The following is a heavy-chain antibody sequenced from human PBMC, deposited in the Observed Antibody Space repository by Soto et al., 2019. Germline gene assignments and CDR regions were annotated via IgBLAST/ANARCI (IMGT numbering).Heavy chain of an antibody. CDR1: GFTFSSYW. V-gene: IGHV3-74*01. D-gene: IGHD3-10*01. CDR3: ARDQGYYYGSGFDP. Sequence: EVQLVESGGGLVQPGGSLRLSCAASGFTFSSYWMHWVRQAPGKGLVWVSRLNSDGSSTSYADSVKGRFTISRDNAKNTLYLQTNSLRAAGTAVYYCARDQGYYYGSGFDPWGQGTLVTVSS. CDR2: LNSDGSST. J-gene: IGHJ5*02.